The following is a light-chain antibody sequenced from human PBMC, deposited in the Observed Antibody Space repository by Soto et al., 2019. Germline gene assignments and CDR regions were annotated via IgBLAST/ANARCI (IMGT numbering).Light chain of an antibody. CDR2: SAS. J-gene: IGKJ1*01. V-gene: IGKV1-16*01. Sequence: DIQMTQSPSSLSVSVGDRVTITCRASHGIGTSLGWFQQHPGKAPKSLIYSASTLQVGGPSRFSGSGSGTDFTLTISSLQPEDFANYYCQQYATYPRTFGQGTKVEVK. CDR3: QQYATYPRT. CDR1: HGIGTS.